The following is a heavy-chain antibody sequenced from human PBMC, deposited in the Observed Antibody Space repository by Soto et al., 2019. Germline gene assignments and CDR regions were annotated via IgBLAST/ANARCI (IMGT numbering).Heavy chain of an antibody. J-gene: IGHJ4*02. Sequence: QLQESGPGLVKPSETLSLTCTVSGGSVSRGSFYWSWIRQSPGKGLEWIGYLYYSGNTNHNPSLKSRVTISVDTSETQFSLKMSSVTAADTAVYYCAREGTLGYLDNWGQGTLVTVSS. CDR2: LYYSGNT. CDR1: GGSVSRGSFY. CDR3: AREGTLGYLDN. V-gene: IGHV4-61*01. D-gene: IGHD2-15*01.